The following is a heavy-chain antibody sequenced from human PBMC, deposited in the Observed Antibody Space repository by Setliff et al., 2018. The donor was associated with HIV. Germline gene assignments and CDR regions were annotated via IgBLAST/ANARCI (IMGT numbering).Heavy chain of an antibody. Sequence: ASVKVSCKASGYTFTSYGISWVRQAPGQGLEWMGMINPSGGSTSYAQKFQGRVTMTRDTSTSTVYMELSSLRSEDTAVYYCARDSLKVGARYYESWGQGTLVTVS. V-gene: IGHV1-46*01. CDR2: INPSGGST. D-gene: IGHD1-26*01. J-gene: IGHJ4*02. CDR1: GYTFTSYG. CDR3: ARDSLKVGARYYES.